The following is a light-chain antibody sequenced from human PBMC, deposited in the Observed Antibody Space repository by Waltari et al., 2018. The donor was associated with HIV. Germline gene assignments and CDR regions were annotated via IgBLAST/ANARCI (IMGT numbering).Light chain of an antibody. V-gene: IGKV3-11*01. CDR2: DAS. J-gene: IGKJ2*01. Sequence: EIVLTQSPAHLSLSPGERATLSCRASQSVSSYLAWYQQKPGQAPRLLIYDASNRATGIPARFSGSGSGTDFTLTISSLEPEDFAVYYCQQRSNWYTFGQGTKLEIK. CDR3: QQRSNWYT. CDR1: QSVSSY.